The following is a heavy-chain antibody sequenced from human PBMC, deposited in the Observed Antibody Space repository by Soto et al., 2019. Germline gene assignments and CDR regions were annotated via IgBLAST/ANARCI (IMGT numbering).Heavy chain of an antibody. CDR1: GGSISSRSHY. Sequence: QLQLQESGPGLVKPSETLSPTCTVSGGSISSRSHYWGWIRQSPGKHLEWIGSSYYRGSTHYNPSLKSRVTISVDTSKNQVFLKVFSVTAADTAVYYCATADGFGVVTPFFEYWGQGILVTVSS. CDR2: SYYRGST. V-gene: IGHV4-39*01. D-gene: IGHD3-3*01. CDR3: ATADGFGVVTPFFEY. J-gene: IGHJ4*02.